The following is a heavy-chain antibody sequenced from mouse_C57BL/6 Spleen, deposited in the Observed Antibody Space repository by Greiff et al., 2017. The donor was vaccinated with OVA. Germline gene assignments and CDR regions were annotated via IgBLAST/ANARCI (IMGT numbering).Heavy chain of an antibody. J-gene: IGHJ2*01. CDR1: GISITTGNYR. CDR2: IYYSGTI. V-gene: IGHV3-5*01. D-gene: IGHD2-4*01. CDR3: ARDGIYYDYDGGVFDY. Sequence: VQLKESGPGLVKPSQTVFLTCTVTGISITTGNYRWSWIRQFPGNKLEWIGYIYYSGTITYNPSLTSRTTITRDTPKNQFFLEMNSLTAEDTATYYCARDGIYYDYDGGVFDYWGQGTTLTVSS.